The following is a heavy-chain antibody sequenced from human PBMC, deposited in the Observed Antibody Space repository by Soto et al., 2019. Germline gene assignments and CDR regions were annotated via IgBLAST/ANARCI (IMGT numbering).Heavy chain of an antibody. CDR3: ARDGVRARGDYYYGMDV. CDR1: GGSISSGGYY. J-gene: IGHJ6*02. D-gene: IGHD3-10*02. V-gene: IGHV4-31*03. Sequence: SETLSLTCTVSGGSISSGGYYWSWIRQHPGKGLEWIGYIYYSGSTYYNPSLKSRVTISVDTSKNQFSLKLSSVTAADTAVYYCARDGVRARGDYYYGMDVWGQGTTGTAP. CDR2: IYYSGST.